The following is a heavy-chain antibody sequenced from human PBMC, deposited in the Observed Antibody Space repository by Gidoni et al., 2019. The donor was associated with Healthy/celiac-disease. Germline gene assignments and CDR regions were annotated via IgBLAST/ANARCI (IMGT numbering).Heavy chain of an antibody. CDR2: ISSSSSTI. CDR1: GFTFSSYS. D-gene: IGHD3-3*01. V-gene: IGHV3-48*01. Sequence: EVQLVESGGGLVQPGGSLRLSCAASGFTFSSYSMNWVRQAPGKGLEWVSYISSSSSTIYYADSVKGRFTISRDNAKNSLYLKMNSRRAEDTAVYYCAREERLRFLEWSQGLDYWGQGTLVTVSS. J-gene: IGHJ4*02. CDR3: AREERLRFLEWSQGLDY.